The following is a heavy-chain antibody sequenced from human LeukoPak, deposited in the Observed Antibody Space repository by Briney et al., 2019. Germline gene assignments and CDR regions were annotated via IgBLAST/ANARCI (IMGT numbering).Heavy chain of an antibody. CDR2: IRYDGSNK. CDR1: GFTFSSNG. Sequence: GGSLRLSCAASGFTFSSNGMHWVRRAPGKGLEWVAFIRYDGSNKYYADSVKGRFTISRDNSKNTLYLQMNSLRAEDTAVYYCARTWIQLWLVGYWGQGTLVTVSS. CDR3: ARTWIQLWLVGY. D-gene: IGHD5-18*01. J-gene: IGHJ4*02. V-gene: IGHV3-30*02.